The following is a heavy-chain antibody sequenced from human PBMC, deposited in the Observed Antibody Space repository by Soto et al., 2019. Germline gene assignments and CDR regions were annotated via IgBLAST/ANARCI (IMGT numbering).Heavy chain of an antibody. CDR2: ISGSGGST. CDR1: GFTFSSYA. Sequence: GGSLRLSCAASGFTFSSYAMSWVRQAPGKGLEWVSAISGSGGSTYYADSVKGRFTISRDNSKNTLYLQMNSLRAEDTAVYYCAKVSYYDSSGYSDYWGQGTPVTVSS. J-gene: IGHJ4*02. D-gene: IGHD3-22*01. CDR3: AKVSYYDSSGYSDY. V-gene: IGHV3-23*01.